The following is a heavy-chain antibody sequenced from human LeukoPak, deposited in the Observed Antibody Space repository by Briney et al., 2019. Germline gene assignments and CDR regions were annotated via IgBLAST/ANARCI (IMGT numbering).Heavy chain of an antibody. J-gene: IGHJ3*02. V-gene: IGHV1-46*01. CDR1: GYTFTGYY. CDR3: ARGSSRSPRDAFDI. CDR2: ISPSGAST. Sequence: ASVKVSCKASGYTFTGYYMHGVRQAPGQGLEWMGIISPSGASTTYAQNFQGRVTMTRDMSTSTVYMELSSLKSEDTAVYYCARGSSRSPRDAFDIWGQGTMDTVSS.